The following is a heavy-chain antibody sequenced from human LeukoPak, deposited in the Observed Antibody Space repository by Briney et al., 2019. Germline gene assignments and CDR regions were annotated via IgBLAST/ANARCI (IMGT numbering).Heavy chain of an antibody. CDR1: GFTFSTSA. CDR3: TRDPLRYLRVGHYDY. CDR2: IDYDSSHI. D-gene: IGHD3-9*01. V-gene: IGHV3-21*01. Sequence: PGGSLRLSGAASGFTFSTSAMNWVRQVPGKGLEWVSSIDYDSSHIYYAASVRGRFTISRDNARDSVYLQMDSLRVEDTAVYYCTRDPLRYLRVGHYDYWGQGTLVAVSS. J-gene: IGHJ4*02.